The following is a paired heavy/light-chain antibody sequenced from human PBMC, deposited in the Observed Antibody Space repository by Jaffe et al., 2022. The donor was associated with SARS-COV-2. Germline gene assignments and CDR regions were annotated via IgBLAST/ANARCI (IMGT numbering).Light chain of an antibody. V-gene: IGLV1-47*01. CDR3: VAWDDSLSAVV. Sequence: QSVVTQPPSASATPGQRVTISCSGSSSNIGNNYVYWYQQFLGTAPKLLIHRNDQRPSGVPDRFSGSKSGTSASLAISGLRSEDEADYYCVAWDDSLSAVVFGGGTKLTVL. J-gene: IGLJ2*01. CDR2: RND. CDR1: SSNIGNNY.
Heavy chain of an antibody. V-gene: IGHV4-34*01. CDR1: GGSFSGYF. Sequence: QVQLQQWGAGLLKPSETLSLTCAVYGGSFSGYFWTWIRQPPGKGLEWIGEINYSGSTYYSPSLKSRVSISIDTSKNQFSLKLTSVTAADTAVYYCARGGMTGITGRIDYWGLGTLVTVSS. CDR2: INYSGST. D-gene: IGHD1-20*01. J-gene: IGHJ4*02. CDR3: ARGGMTGITGRIDY.